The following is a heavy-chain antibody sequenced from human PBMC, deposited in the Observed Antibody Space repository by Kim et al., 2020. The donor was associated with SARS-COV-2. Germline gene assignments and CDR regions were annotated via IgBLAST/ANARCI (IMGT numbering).Heavy chain of an antibody. V-gene: IGHV3-7*01. Sequence: GGYLRLSCAASGFAIGGYWMAWLRQFPGKGLEWVANIKPDGSLKFYVDSVEGRFTVSRDNVKNSVYLQMDGLRPEDTAVYYCARDDGLRSIDHWGQGILV. J-gene: IGHJ4*02. D-gene: IGHD6-25*01. CDR3: ARDDGLRSIDH. CDR2: IKPDGSLK. CDR1: GFAIGGYW.